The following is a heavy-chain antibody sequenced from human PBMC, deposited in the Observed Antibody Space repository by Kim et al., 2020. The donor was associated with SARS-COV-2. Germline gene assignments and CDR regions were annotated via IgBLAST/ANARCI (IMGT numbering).Heavy chain of an antibody. V-gene: IGHV4-31*03. CDR2: IYYSGST. CDR1: GGSISSGGYY. Sequence: SETLSLTCTVSGGSISSGGYYWSWIRQHPGKGLEWIGYIYYSGSTYYNPSLKSRVTISVDTSKNQFSLKLSSVTAADTAVYYCARGRGIRGSVDAFDIWGQGTMVTVSS. CDR3: ARGRGIRGSVDAFDI. D-gene: IGHD1-20*01. J-gene: IGHJ3*02.